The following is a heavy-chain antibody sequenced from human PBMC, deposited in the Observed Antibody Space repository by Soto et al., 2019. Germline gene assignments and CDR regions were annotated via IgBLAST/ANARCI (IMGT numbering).Heavy chain of an antibody. V-gene: IGHV4-61*01. Sequence: SETLSLTCNVSGGSVSRVSYYWSWIRQSPGKGLEWIGYVYYSGSTNYNPSLKSRVTISVDTSKNQFSLKLRSVTAADTAVYYCAASISIFGVVPFWGQGTLVTVS. CDR3: AASISIFGVVPF. CDR1: GGSVSRVSYY. CDR2: VYYSGST. J-gene: IGHJ4*02. D-gene: IGHD3-3*01.